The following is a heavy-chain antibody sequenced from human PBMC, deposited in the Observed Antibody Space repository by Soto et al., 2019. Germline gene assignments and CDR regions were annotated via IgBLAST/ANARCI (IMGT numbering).Heavy chain of an antibody. CDR1: GFTFSSYG. CDR2: IWYDGSNK. D-gene: IGHD3-22*01. J-gene: IGHJ4*02. CDR3: ASPVIKFPFSRHAY. Sequence: PGGPLRLSCAASGFTFSSYGMHWVRKAPGKGLEWVAVIWYDGSNKYYADSVKGRFTISRDNSKNTLYLQMNSLRAEDTAVYYCASPVIKFPFSRHAYWGQGTLVTVSS. V-gene: IGHV3-33*01.